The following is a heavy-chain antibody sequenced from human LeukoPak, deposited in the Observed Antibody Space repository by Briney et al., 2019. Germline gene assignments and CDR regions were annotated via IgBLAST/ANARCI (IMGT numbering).Heavy chain of an antibody. D-gene: IGHD6-6*01. J-gene: IGHJ6*02. CDR2: IRPNNGKT. CDR1: GYTFTSYG. V-gene: IGHV1-18*01. Sequence: ASVTVSCRTSGYTFTSYGITWVRQAPGQGLEWMAYIRPNNGKTNYARTLQGRVTMTTDASTRTAYLELRSLISDDTAVYYCATRGSSSDYYGIDVWGQGTSVTVSS. CDR3: ATRGSSSDYYGIDV.